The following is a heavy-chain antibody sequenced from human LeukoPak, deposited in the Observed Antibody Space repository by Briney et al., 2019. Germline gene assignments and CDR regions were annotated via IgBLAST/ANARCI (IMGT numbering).Heavy chain of an antibody. D-gene: IGHD6-13*01. CDR2: IKQDGSDQ. V-gene: IGHV3-7*01. CDR1: GFTFSSYW. J-gene: IGHJ4*02. Sequence: GGSLRLSCAASGFTFSSYWVTWARQAPGKGLEWVANIKQDGSDQYYVDSVKGRFTISRENAKNSLYLQMNSLRAEDTAVYYCAVLAATDSNDYWGQGTLVTVSS. CDR3: AVLAATDSNDY.